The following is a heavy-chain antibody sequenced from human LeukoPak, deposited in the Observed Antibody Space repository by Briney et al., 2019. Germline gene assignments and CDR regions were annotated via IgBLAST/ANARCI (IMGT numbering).Heavy chain of an antibody. J-gene: IGHJ3*02. D-gene: IGHD3-22*01. Sequence: SETLSLTCTVSGGSINFYYWSWIRQPAGKGLEWIGRIYSTGSTNYSPSLKSRVTISVDTSKNQFSLKLSSVTAADTAVYYCARDRDYYDSSGYRYAFDIWGQGTMVTVSS. CDR3: ARDRDYYDSSGYRYAFDI. CDR1: GGSINFYY. V-gene: IGHV4-4*07. CDR2: IYSTGST.